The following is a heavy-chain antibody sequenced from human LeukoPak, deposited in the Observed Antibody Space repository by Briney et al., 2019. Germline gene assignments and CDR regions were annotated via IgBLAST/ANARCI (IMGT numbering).Heavy chain of an antibody. CDR2: ISSSSSTI. Sequence: GSLRLSCAASGFTFSSYSMNWVRQAPGKGLEWVSYISSSSSTIYYADSVKGRFTISRDNAKNSLYLQMNSLRAEDTAVYYCARDNDDILTGYYNRYFDLWGRGTLVTVSS. D-gene: IGHD3-9*01. CDR1: GFTFSSYS. J-gene: IGHJ2*01. V-gene: IGHV3-48*04. CDR3: ARDNDDILTGYYNRYFDL.